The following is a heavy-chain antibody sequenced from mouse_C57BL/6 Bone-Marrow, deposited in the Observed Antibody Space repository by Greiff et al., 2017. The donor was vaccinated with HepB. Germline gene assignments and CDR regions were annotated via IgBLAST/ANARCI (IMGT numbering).Heavy chain of an antibody. D-gene: IGHD1-1*01. CDR2: INPNNGGT. J-gene: IGHJ2*01. CDR1: GYTFTDYY. V-gene: IGHV1-26*01. CDR3: ARGERLLRGFDY. Sequence: EVQLQQSGPELVKPGASVKISCKASGYTFTDYYMNWVKQSHGKSLEWIGDINPNNGGTSYNQKFKGKATLTVDKSSSTAYMELRSLTSEDSAVYYCARGERLLRGFDYWGQGTTLTVSS.